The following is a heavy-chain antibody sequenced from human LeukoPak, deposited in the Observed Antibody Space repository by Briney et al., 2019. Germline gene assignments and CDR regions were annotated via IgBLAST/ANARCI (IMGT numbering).Heavy chain of an antibody. CDR1: GLTVSSNY. CDR3: ARDPGTYYMDV. Sequence: GGSLRLSCAASGLTVSSNYMSWVRQAPGQGLEWVSVIYSGGSTYYADSVKGRFTISRDNSKNTLYLQMNSLRAEDTAVYYCARDPGTYYMDVWGKGTTVTVSS. CDR2: IYSGGST. J-gene: IGHJ6*03. V-gene: IGHV3-53*01.